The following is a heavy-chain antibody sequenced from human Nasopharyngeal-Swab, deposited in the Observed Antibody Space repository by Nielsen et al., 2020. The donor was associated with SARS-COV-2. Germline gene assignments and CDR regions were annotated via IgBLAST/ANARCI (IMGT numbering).Heavy chain of an antibody. V-gene: IGHV1-69*01. CDR3: GREGGYPGRNYGDYHWFDP. CDR2: INPIFGTA. J-gene: IGHJ5*02. D-gene: IGHD4-17*01. Sequence: WVRQAPGQGIEWMGAINPIFGTANYAQKFQGRVTIIADESTSTAYMELSSLRSEDTAVYYCGREGGYPGRNYGDYHWFDPWGQGTLVTVSS.